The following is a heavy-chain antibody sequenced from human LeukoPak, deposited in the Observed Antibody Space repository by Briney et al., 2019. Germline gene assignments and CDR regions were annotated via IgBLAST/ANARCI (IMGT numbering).Heavy chain of an antibody. CDR3: ARSSDYSNYIIDY. V-gene: IGHV1-2*02. Sequence: ASVKVSCKASGYTFTGYYMHWVRQAPGQGLGWMGWINPNSGGINYAQKFQGRVTMTRDTSMSTAYMEVTRLTSDDTAVFFCARSSDYSNYIIDYWGQGTLVTVSS. J-gene: IGHJ4*02. CDR1: GYTFTGYY. CDR2: INPNSGGI. D-gene: IGHD4-11*01.